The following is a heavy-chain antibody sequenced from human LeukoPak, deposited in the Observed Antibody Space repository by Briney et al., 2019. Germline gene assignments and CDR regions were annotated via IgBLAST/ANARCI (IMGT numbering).Heavy chain of an antibody. J-gene: IGHJ4*02. Sequence: ASVKVSCKASGYTFTSYGISWVRQAPGQCLEWMGWISAYNGNTNYAQKLQGRVTMTTDTSTSTAYMELRSLRSDDTSLYYRTTAYDILTGDSTFDYWGQGTLVTVSS. V-gene: IGHV1-18*01. CDR3: TTAYDILTGDSTFDY. CDR1: GYTFTSYG. CDR2: ISAYNGNT. D-gene: IGHD3-9*01.